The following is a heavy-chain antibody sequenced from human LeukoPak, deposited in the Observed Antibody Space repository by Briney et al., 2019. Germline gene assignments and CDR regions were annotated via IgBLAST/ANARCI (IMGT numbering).Heavy chain of an antibody. CDR2: IYHSGST. J-gene: IGHJ6*04. Sequence: TASETLSLTCTVSGYSISSGYYWGWIRQPPGKGLEWIGGIYHSGSTYYNPSLKSRVTISVDTSKNQFSLKLSSVTAADTAVYYCARFPPGMDVWGKGTTVTVSS. CDR3: ARFPPGMDV. V-gene: IGHV4-38-2*02. CDR1: GYSISSGYY.